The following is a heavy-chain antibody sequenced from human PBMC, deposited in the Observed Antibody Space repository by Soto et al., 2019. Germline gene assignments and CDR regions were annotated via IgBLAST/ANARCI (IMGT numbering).Heavy chain of an antibody. CDR1: GFTFSSYG. CDR2: IWYDGSNK. V-gene: IGHV3-33*01. Sequence: QVQLVESGGGVVQPGRSLRLSCAASGFTFSSYGMHWVRQAPGKGLEWVAVIWYDGSNKYYADSVKGRFTISRDNSKNTLYLQMNSLRAEDTAVYYCARSGCSSTSCYRGHYYYYGMDVRGQGTTVTVSS. J-gene: IGHJ6*02. CDR3: ARSGCSSTSCYRGHYYYYGMDV. D-gene: IGHD2-2*02.